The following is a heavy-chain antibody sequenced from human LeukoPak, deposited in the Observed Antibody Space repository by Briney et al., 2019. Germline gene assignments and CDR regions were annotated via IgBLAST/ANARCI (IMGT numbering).Heavy chain of an antibody. D-gene: IGHD4-17*01. CDR2: ISWDSSSI. Sequence: GGSLRLSCASSGFTFGDYAMHWVRQAPGKGLQWVSSISWDSSSIGYADSVKGRFTISRDNAKNSLYLQMNSLRVEDTAFYYCAKDIAYYGDHYYSDPWGQGTLVTVSS. V-gene: IGHV3-9*01. J-gene: IGHJ5*02. CDR3: AKDIAYYGDHYYSDP. CDR1: GFTFGDYA.